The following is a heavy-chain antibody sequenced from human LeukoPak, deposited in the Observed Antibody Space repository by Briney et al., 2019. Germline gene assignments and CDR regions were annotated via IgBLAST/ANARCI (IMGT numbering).Heavy chain of an antibody. CDR2: ISSSSTYI. J-gene: IGHJ3*02. V-gene: IGHV3-21*01. CDR1: GFTFSSST. CDR3: ARDFLNAIDI. D-gene: IGHD2/OR15-2a*01. Sequence: PGGSLRLSCAASGFTFSSSTMTWVRQSPGKGLEWVSSISSSSTYIYYADSVKGRFIISRDNAKNSLYLQVNSLRAEDTAVFYCARDFLNAIDIWGQGTMVTVSS.